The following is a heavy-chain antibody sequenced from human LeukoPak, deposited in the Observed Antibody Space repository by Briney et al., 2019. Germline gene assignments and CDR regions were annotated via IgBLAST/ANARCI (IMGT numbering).Heavy chain of an antibody. CDR1: GFTVSSNS. V-gene: IGHV3-21*01. J-gene: IGHJ4*02. CDR3: VRGYIDNLGYSPRSSFDT. Sequence: GGSLRLSCTVSGFTVSSNSMSWVRQAPGQGLEWVSSISSSSTWIFYADSVMGRFTISRDNAKNSLFLQMNSLRAEDTAVYYCVRGYIDNLGYSPRSSFDTWGQGTLVTVSS. D-gene: IGHD3-22*01. CDR2: ISSSSTWI.